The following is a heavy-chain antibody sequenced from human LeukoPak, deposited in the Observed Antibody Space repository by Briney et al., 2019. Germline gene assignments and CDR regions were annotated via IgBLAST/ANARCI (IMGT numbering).Heavy chain of an antibody. CDR2: ISYDGSNK. CDR3: ARARAQPYCGGDCPDAFDI. CDR1: GFTFSDYA. J-gene: IGHJ3*02. Sequence: GGSLRLSCTASGFTFSDYAMHWVRQAPGKGLEWVAVISYDGSNKYYADSVKGRFTISRDNSKNTLYLQMNSLRAEDTAVYYCARARAQPYCGGDCPDAFDIWGQGTMVTVSS. V-gene: IGHV3-30-3*01. D-gene: IGHD2-21*02.